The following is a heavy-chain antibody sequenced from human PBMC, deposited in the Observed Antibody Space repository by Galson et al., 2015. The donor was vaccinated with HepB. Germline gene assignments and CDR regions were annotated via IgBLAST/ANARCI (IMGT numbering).Heavy chain of an antibody. CDR3: ARVRGPIWIDGYNEDYFDY. Sequence: SLRLSCAASGFTFSSYSMNWVRQAPGKGLEWVSSISSSSSYIYYADSVKGRFTISRDNAKNSLYLQMNSLRAEDTAVYYCARVRGPIWIDGYNEDYFDYWGQGTLVTISS. D-gene: IGHD5-24*01. V-gene: IGHV3-21*01. CDR2: ISSSSSYI. J-gene: IGHJ4*02. CDR1: GFTFSSYS.